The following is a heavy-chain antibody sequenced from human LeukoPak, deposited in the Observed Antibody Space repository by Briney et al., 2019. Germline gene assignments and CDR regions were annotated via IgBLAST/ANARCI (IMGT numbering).Heavy chain of an antibody. D-gene: IGHD5-18*01. Sequence: GASVKVSCKASGYTFTSSEIHWVRQAPGQGLEWMGWMNPNSGNTDYAQKFQGRVTMTRDTSISTAHMELSSLRSEDTTVYYCARGLPRDPTTALWLPWPTYYYYYYGMDVWGQGTTVTVSS. CDR1: GYTFTSSE. CDR3: ARGLPRDPTTALWLPWPTYYYYYYGMDV. CDR2: MNPNSGNT. V-gene: IGHV1-8*01. J-gene: IGHJ6*02.